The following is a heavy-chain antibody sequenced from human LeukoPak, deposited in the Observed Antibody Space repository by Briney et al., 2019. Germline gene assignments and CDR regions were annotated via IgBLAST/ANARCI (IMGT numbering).Heavy chain of an antibody. Sequence: SQTLSLTCTVSGGSISSGDYYWSWIRQPPGKGLEWIGYIYYSERTCYIPWLESRVTITAETSRNQFSRKLSAVTAAETAVYYCARVDIAAAGTTDYYYMDVWGKGTTVTVSS. CDR2: IYYSERT. D-gene: IGHD6-13*01. CDR1: GGSISSGDYY. J-gene: IGHJ6*03. V-gene: IGHV4-30-4*08. CDR3: ARVDIAAAGTTDYYYMDV.